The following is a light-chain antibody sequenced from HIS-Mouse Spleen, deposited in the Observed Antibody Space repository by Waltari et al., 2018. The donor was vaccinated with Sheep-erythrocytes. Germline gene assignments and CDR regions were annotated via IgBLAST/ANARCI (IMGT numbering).Light chain of an antibody. J-gene: IGLJ3*02. Sequence: QSALTQPASGSGSPGQSITISCTGTSSHAGSYNLVSWYQQHPGKAPKLMIYEGSKRPSGVSNRFSGSKSGNTASLTISGLQAEDEADYYCCSYAGSSTWVFGGGTKLTVL. CDR3: CSYAGSSTWV. V-gene: IGLV2-23*01. CDR2: EGS. CDR1: SSHAGSYNL.